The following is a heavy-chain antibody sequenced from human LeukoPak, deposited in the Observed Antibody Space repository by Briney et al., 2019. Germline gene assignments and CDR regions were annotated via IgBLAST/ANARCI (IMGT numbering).Heavy chain of an antibody. V-gene: IGHV3-15*07. Sequence: KPGGSLRLSCAASGFTFSNAWMNWVRQAPGKGLEWVGRIKSKTDGGTTDYAAPVKGRFTISRDDSKNTLYLQMNSLKTEDTAVYYCTTTYGEYREDYFDYWGQGTLVTVSS. D-gene: IGHD4-17*01. CDR1: GFTFSNAW. CDR2: IKSKTDGGTT. J-gene: IGHJ4*02. CDR3: TTTYGEYREDYFDY.